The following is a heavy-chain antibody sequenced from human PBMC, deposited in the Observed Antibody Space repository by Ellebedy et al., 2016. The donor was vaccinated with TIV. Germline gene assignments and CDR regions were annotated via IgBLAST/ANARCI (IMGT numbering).Heavy chain of an antibody. D-gene: IGHD6-13*01. CDR3: AGSLYSSAWF. Sequence: PGGSLRLSCAASGFTFKNYEMHWVRQAPGKRLEWISYISSRSTTVYADAVKGRFTISRDNAQESLYLQLKDLRAEDTAIYYCAGSLYSSAWFWGQGTLVTVSS. CDR1: GFTFKNYE. J-gene: IGHJ1*01. V-gene: IGHV3-48*03. CDR2: ISSRSTT.